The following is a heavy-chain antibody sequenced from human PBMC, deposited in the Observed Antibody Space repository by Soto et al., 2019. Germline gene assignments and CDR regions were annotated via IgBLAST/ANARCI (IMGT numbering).Heavy chain of an antibody. CDR2: IYYSGRT. CDR1: GCSIGNYY. CDR3: ASGDYSHFDL. D-gene: IGHD4-17*01. V-gene: IGHV4-59*01. J-gene: IGHJ4*02. Sequence: SETRSLTCTVSGCSIGNYYWSWFRQPPGKGLEWIGFIYYSGRTNYYPSLKSRVTISVDTSKNQFSLKLSSVTAADTAVYYCASGDYSHFDLWGQGTLVNVSS.